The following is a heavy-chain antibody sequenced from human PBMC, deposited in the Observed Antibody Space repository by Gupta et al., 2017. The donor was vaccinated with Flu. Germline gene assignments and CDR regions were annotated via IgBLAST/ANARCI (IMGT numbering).Heavy chain of an antibody. CDR2: TNSDGSAT. J-gene: IGHJ6*02. V-gene: IGHV3-74*01. D-gene: IGHD5-18*01. CDR1: GFNFSTYW. Sequence: DVQLVESGGGLVQPGGSLRLSWGASGFNFSTYWKHWVRQVPGKGLVWVSRTNSDGSATNYADSVKGRFTISRDYAKNTLYLQMNSLRVEDTAVYYCARGKQPTQNGMDVWGQGTTVTVSS. CDR3: ARGKQPTQNGMDV.